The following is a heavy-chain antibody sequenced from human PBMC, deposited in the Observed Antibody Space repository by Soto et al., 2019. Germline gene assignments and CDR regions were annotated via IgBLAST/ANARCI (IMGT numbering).Heavy chain of an antibody. CDR2: INPSGGST. V-gene: IGHV1-46*01. J-gene: IGHJ5*02. CDR1: GYTLTSYY. D-gene: IGHD3-22*01. CDR3: ARDLTLLPVGAWFDP. Sequence: VASVKVSCKASGYTLTSYYMHWVRQAPGQGLEWMGIINPSGGSTSYAQKFQGRVTMTRDTSTSTVYMELSSLRSEDTAVYYCARDLTLLPVGAWFDPWGQGTLVTVSS.